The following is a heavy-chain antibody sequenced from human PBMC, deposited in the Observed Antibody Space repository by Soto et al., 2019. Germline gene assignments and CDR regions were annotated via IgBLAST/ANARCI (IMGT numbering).Heavy chain of an antibody. Sequence: EVQLVESGGALVQPGGSLRLSCAASGFTFSNYWMTWVRQAPGKGLEWVANIKQDGTEKYYVDSVKGRFTISRDNAKNTLFLQLNSLRAEDTAVFYCAGGLRWLDSWGQGTLVTVSS. CDR1: GFTFSNYW. V-gene: IGHV3-7*01. J-gene: IGHJ4*02. CDR2: IKQDGTEK. CDR3: AGGLRWLDS. D-gene: IGHD4-17*01.